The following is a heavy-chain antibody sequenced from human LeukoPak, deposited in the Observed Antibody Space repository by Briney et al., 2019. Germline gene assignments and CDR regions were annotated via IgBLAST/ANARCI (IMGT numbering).Heavy chain of an antibody. Sequence: GGSLRLSCAASGFTFSRYAMLWVRQAPGKGLEWVANIYQDGIEKYYVGSVRGRFTISRDNAKNSLYLQMNSLRAEDTGVYYCASERPSSSWYDYWGQGTLVTVSS. J-gene: IGHJ4*02. CDR3: ASERPSSSWYDY. V-gene: IGHV3-7*01. CDR2: IYQDGIEK. D-gene: IGHD6-13*01. CDR1: GFTFSRYA.